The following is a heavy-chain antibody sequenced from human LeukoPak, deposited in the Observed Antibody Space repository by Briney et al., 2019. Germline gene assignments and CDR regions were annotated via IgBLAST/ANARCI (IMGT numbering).Heavy chain of an antibody. V-gene: IGHV1-2*02. J-gene: IGHJ4*02. D-gene: IGHD1-26*01. CDR1: GYTFTDYY. CDR2: INPNSGGT. Sequence: ATVKISCKVSGYTFTDYYMHWVRQAPGQGLEWMGWINPNSGGTNYAQKFQGRVTMTRDTSISTAYMELSRLRSDDTAVYYCATTTKWELLYYFDYWGQGTLVTVSS. CDR3: ATTTKWELLYYFDY.